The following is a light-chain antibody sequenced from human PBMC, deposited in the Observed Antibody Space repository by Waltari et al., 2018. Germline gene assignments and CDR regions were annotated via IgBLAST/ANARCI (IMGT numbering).Light chain of an antibody. CDR1: QSVRSSY. CDR2: GAS. Sequence: EIVLTQSPGTLSLSPGERATLSCRASQSVRSSYLAWDQQKPGQAPRLLIYGASSRATDIPDRFSGSGSGTDFTLTISRLEPEDFAVYYCQQYGSSPLTFGGGTKVEIK. CDR3: QQYGSSPLT. J-gene: IGKJ4*01. V-gene: IGKV3-20*01.